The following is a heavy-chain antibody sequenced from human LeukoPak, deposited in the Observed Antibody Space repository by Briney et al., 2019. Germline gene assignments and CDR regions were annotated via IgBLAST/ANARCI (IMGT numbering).Heavy chain of an antibody. CDR3: ARDSSGGKLFDY. Sequence: PSETLSLTCTVSGGSINSYYWSWIRQPPGKGLEWIGYIYYSGSTNYNPSLKSRVTISVDTSKNQFSLKLSSVTAADTAVYYCARDSSGGKLFDYWGQGTLVTVSS. CDR2: IYYSGST. J-gene: IGHJ4*02. V-gene: IGHV4-59*12. D-gene: IGHD6-19*01. CDR1: GGSINSYY.